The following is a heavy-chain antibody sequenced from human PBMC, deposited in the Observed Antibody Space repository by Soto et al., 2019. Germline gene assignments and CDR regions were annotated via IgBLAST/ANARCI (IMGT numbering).Heavy chain of an antibody. Sequence: QVQLVESGGGVVQPGRSLRLSCEASGFSFRGYAMHWVRQAPGKGLEWVAVTTYEGINKYYGDSVMGRFTVSRDNSKNTLFLQMNSLTTEDTAVYYCARDEGSLDAMDVW. CDR3: ARDEGSLDAMDV. CDR2: TTYEGINK. CDR1: GFSFRGYA. V-gene: IGHV3-30*04. D-gene: IGHD1-1*01. J-gene: IGHJ6*03.